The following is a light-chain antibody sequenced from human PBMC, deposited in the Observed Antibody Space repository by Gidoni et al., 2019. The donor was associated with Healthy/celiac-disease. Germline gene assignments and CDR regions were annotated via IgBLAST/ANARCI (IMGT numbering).Light chain of an antibody. Sequence: QSVLTQPPSVSEAPRQRVTISCSGSSSNIGNHAVNCYQQLPGKAPKLLIYYDDLLPSGVSDRFSGSKSGASASLAISGLQSEDEADYYCAAWDDSLNGPVFGGGTKLTVL. CDR1: SSNIGNHA. CDR3: AAWDDSLNGPV. J-gene: IGLJ3*02. V-gene: IGLV1-36*01. CDR2: YDD.